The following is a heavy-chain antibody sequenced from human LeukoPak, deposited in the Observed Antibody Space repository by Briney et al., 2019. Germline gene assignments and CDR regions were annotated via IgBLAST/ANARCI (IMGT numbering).Heavy chain of an antibody. D-gene: IGHD3-16*02. CDR1: GYSISGTYY. CDR2: FYDSGSS. CDR3: VVLPGY. J-gene: IGHJ4*02. V-gene: IGHV4-38-2*02. Sequence: SETLSLTCTVSGYSISGTYYWGWIRQPPGKGLEWIGSFYDSGSSYYSPSLKSRVTISVDTSKHQFSLKLNSVTAADTAVYYCVVLPGYWGQGTLVTVSS.